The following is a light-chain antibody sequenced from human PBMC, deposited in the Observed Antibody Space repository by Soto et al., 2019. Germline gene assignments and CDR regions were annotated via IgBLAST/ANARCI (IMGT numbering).Light chain of an antibody. CDR3: QQYGGSPLT. CDR2: GAT. Sequence: EIVLTQSPGTLSLSPGERATLSCRASQSVSSNYLAWYQQKPGQAPRLLIYGATSRATGTPDRFRGSGSGTDFSLTISRLEPEDFAVYYCQQYGGSPLTFGGGTKVEIK. V-gene: IGKV3-20*01. CDR1: QSVSSNY. J-gene: IGKJ4*01.